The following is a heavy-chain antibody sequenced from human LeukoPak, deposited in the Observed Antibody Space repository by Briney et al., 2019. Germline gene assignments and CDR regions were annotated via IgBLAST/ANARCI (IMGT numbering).Heavy chain of an antibody. J-gene: IGHJ4*02. D-gene: IGHD3-22*01. CDR1: GCTFTNYG. CDR2: IIAYNGNT. V-gene: IGHV1-18*01. CDR3: ARAPYYYDSSGYYYPFDY. Sequence: GASVKVSCKASGCTFTNYGISWVRQAPGQGLEWMGWIIAYNGNTNYAQKLQGRVTMTTDTSTSTAYMDLRSLRPDDTGVFYCARAPYYYDSSGYYYPFDYWGQGTLVTVSS.